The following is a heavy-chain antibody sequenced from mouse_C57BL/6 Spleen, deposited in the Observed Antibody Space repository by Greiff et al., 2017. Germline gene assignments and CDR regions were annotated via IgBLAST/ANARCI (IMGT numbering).Heavy chain of an antibody. D-gene: IGHD1-1*01. CDR1: GYTFTSYW. Sequence: VQLQQPGAELVKPGASVKLSCKASGYTFTSYWMHWVKQRPGQGLEWIGMIHPNSGSTNYNEKFKSKATLTVDKSSSTAYMQRSSLTSEDSAVYYCARGGGSSFYAMDYWGQGTSVTVSS. V-gene: IGHV1-64*01. J-gene: IGHJ4*01. CDR2: IHPNSGST. CDR3: ARGGGSSFYAMDY.